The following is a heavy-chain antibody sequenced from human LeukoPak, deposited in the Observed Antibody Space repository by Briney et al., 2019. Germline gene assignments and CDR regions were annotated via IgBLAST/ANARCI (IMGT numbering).Heavy chain of an antibody. CDR1: GYTFTSYG. CDR2: ISAYNGNT. V-gene: IGHV1-18*01. Sequence: ASVKVSCKASGYTFTSYGISWVRQAPGQGLEWMGWISAYNGNTNYAQKLQGRVTMTTDTSTSTAYMELRSLRSDDTAVYYCARQGRTWQWLVVEYFQHWGQGTLVTVSS. D-gene: IGHD6-19*01. CDR3: ARQGRTWQWLVVEYFQH. J-gene: IGHJ1*01.